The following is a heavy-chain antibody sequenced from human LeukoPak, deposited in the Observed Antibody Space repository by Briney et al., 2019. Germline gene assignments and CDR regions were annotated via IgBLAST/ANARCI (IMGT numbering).Heavy chain of an antibody. D-gene: IGHD3-22*01. J-gene: IGHJ4*02. V-gene: IGHV1-46*01. CDR1: GYTFTSYY. CDR2: INPSGGST. CDR3: ARYPHYYDSSGYVGLDY. Sequence: ASVKVSCKASGYTFTSYYMHWVRQAPGQGLEWMGIINPSGGSTSYAQKFQGRVTMTRDTSTSTVYMELSSLRAEDTAVYYCARYPHYYDSSGYVGLDYWGQGTLVTVSS.